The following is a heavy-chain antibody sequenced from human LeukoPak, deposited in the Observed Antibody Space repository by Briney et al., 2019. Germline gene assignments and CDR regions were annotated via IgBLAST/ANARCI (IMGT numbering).Heavy chain of an antibody. J-gene: IGHJ4*02. Sequence: ASVKVSCKASGYTFTTSFMHWVRQAPGQGLEWVGINNPSGDTTSYAQQLQGRVTMTRDTSSSTVYMELSSLRSEDTAVYYCASRLQSGSPWYFDYWGQGTLVTVSS. CDR2: NNPSGDTT. D-gene: IGHD1-26*01. CDR3: ASRLQSGSPWYFDY. V-gene: IGHV1-46*04. CDR1: GYTFTTSF.